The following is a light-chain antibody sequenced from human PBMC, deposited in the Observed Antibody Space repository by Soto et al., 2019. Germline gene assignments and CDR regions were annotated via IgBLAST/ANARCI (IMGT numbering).Light chain of an antibody. CDR1: QGIDTY. Sequence: DIQMTQSPSSVSASVGDRVTITCRASQGIDTYLAWYQQKPGKAPNLLIYAASNLQNGVPSRFSGSGSGTDVTLTISSLQPEDFATYYCQQAKGFPLTFGGGTKVESK. J-gene: IGKJ4*01. CDR3: QQAKGFPLT. CDR2: AAS. V-gene: IGKV1-12*01.